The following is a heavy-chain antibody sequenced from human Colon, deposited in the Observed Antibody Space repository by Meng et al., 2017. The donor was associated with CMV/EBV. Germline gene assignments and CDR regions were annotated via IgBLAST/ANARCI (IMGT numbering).Heavy chain of an antibody. CDR1: GYSFTTYA. D-gene: IGHD1-1*01. CDR3: ARTRVWNDFDY. V-gene: IGHV7-4-1*02. Sequence: SCEASGYSFTTYALKWVRQAPGQGLEWMGCINTNTGNPTYAQGFSGRFVFSLDTSASTGYLHISSLHPEDTAVYYCARTRVWNDFDYWGQGTLVTVSS. J-gene: IGHJ4*02. CDR2: INTNTGNP.